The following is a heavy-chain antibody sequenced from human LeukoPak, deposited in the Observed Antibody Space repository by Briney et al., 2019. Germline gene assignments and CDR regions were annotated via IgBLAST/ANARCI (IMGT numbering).Heavy chain of an antibody. CDR3: ARATRQWLVRGLDY. Sequence: SETLSLTCTVSGGSISSYYWSWIRQPPGKGLERVGYIYYSGSTNYNPSLKSRVTISVDTSKNQFSLKLSSVTAVDTAVYYCARATRQWLVRGLDYWGQGTLVTVSS. D-gene: IGHD6-19*01. CDR2: IYYSGST. J-gene: IGHJ4*02. V-gene: IGHV4-59*01. CDR1: GGSISSYY.